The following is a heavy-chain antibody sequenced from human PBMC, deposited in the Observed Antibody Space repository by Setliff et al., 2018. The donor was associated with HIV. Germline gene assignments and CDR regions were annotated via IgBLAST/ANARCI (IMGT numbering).Heavy chain of an antibody. CDR3: ARGGSAMVPGRNYWYFDL. Sequence: SETLSLTCTVSGGSISSHYWNWIRQPTGKGMEWIGYIYNSGTTNYNPSLRSRVATSVDTSKNQISLKLSSVTAVDTAVYFCARGGSAMVPGRNYWYFDLWGRGTLVTVSS. D-gene: IGHD5-18*01. CDR2: IYNSGTT. V-gene: IGHV4-59*11. CDR1: GGSISSHY. J-gene: IGHJ2*01.